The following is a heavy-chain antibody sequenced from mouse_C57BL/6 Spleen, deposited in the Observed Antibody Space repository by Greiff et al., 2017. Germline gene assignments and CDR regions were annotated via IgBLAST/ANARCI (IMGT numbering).Heavy chain of an antibody. D-gene: IGHD1-1*01. CDR2: IYPGDGDT. CDR3: ARRSTTVPDFDY. Sequence: QVQLQQSGPELVKPGASVKISCKASGYAFSSSWMNWVKQRPGKGLEWIGRIYPGDGDTNYNGKFKGKATLTADKSSSTAYMQLSSLTSEDSAVYFCARRSTTVPDFDYWGQGTTLTVSS. CDR1: GYAFSSSW. V-gene: IGHV1-82*01. J-gene: IGHJ2*01.